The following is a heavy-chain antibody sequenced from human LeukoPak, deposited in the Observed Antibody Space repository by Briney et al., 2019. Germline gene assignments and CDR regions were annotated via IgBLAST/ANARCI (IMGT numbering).Heavy chain of an antibody. V-gene: IGHV3-48*03. Sequence: GGSLRLSCVATGFTFSDYEMNWVRQAPGKGLEWVAHIGTNGDVINYATSVKGRFTISRDNAKNSVHLQMNSLRADDTAVYYCAELDITMIGGVWGKGTTVTISS. D-gene: IGHD3-10*02. CDR3: AELDITMIGGV. CDR1: GFTFSDYE. J-gene: IGHJ6*04. CDR2: IGTNGDVI.